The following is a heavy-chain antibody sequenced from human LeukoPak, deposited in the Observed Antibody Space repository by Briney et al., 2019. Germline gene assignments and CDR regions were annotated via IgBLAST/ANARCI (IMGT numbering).Heavy chain of an antibody. CDR1: GVSINIGRFY. CDR2: IYPSGST. Sequence: SQTLSLTCTVSGVSINIGRFYWNWIRQPAGKGLEWIGLIYPSGSTNYNPSLQSRVTISLDTSKNHFSLNLSSVTAAATAVYYCAREYSLWGQGPLVTVSS. J-gene: IGHJ4*02. CDR3: AREYSL. V-gene: IGHV4-61*02. D-gene: IGHD2-21*01.